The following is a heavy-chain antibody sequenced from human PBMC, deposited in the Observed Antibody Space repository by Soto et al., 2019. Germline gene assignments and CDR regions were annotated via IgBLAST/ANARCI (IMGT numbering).Heavy chain of an antibody. V-gene: IGHV3-23*01. J-gene: IGHJ1*01. D-gene: IGHD2-15*01. Sequence: EVQLLESGGGLVQPGRSLRVSCMASGFDFSRYALTWVRQAPGLGLEWISAITASADNTYYADSVKGRFAISRDNSKNTLYLDMSGLRVDDTAVYHCVRGIYPCSAGGPFDTWGQGTLVTVSS. CDR1: GFDFSRYA. CDR3: VRGIYPCSAGGPFDT. CDR2: ITASADNT.